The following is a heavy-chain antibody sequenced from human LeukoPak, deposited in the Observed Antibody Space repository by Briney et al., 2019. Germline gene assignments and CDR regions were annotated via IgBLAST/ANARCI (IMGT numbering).Heavy chain of an antibody. J-gene: IGHJ4*02. CDR3: ARGLVSGTYYDFWSGHF. CDR2: INPNSGGT. CDR1: GYTFTSYD. D-gene: IGHD3-3*01. Sequence: ASVKVSCKASGYTFTSYDINWVRQATGQGLEWMGWINPNSGGTNYAQKFQGRVTMTRDTSISTAYMELSRLRSDDTAVYYCARGLVSGTYYDFWSGHFWGQGTLVTVSS. V-gene: IGHV1-2*02.